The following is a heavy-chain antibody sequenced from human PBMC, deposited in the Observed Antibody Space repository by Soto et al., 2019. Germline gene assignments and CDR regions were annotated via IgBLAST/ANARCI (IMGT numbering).Heavy chain of an antibody. J-gene: IGHJ6*02. Sequence: SETLSLTCAVSGGSISSGGYYWSWIRQPPGKGLEWIGEINHSGSTNYNPSLKSRVTISVDTSKNQFSLKLSSVTAADTAVYYCARGVNGMDVWGQGTTVTVSS. CDR2: INHSGST. CDR1: GGSISSGGYY. CDR3: ARGVNGMDV. V-gene: IGHV4-34*01.